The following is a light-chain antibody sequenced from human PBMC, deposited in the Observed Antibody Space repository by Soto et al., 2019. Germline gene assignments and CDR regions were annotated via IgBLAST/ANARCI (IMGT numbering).Light chain of an antibody. CDR1: SSNIGAGYD. Sequence: QSVLTPPPSVPGAPGQRVTISCTGSSSNIGAGYDVHGYQQLPGTAPKLLIYGNSNGPSGVPDRVSGAKSGSTASLAITGLEAEDEAADYCQSYDSSLSGSVFGGGTKLTVL. CDR3: QSYDSSLSGSV. CDR2: GNS. J-gene: IGLJ3*02. V-gene: IGLV1-40*01.